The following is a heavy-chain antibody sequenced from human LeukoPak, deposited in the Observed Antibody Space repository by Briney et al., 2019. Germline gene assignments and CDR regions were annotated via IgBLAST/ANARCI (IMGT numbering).Heavy chain of an antibody. CDR2: ISGSGGST. Sequence: GGSLRLSCAVSGFIFSNYAMNWVRQAPGKGLEWVSAISGSGGSTYYADSVKDRFTISRDNSKNTLYLQMNSLRAEATAVYYCAKDHDYYASGPIWGQGTMVTVSS. CDR1: GFIFSNYA. CDR3: AKDHDYYASGPI. J-gene: IGHJ3*02. V-gene: IGHV3-23*01. D-gene: IGHD3-10*01.